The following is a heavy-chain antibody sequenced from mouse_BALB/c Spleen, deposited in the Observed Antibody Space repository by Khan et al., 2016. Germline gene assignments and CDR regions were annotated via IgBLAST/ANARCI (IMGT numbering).Heavy chain of an antibody. Sequence: VQLQESGPGLVKPSQSLFLACSITGFPITSGYYWIWIRQSPGKPLEWMGYITHSGETFYNPSLQSPISITRETSKNQFFLQLNSVTTEDTAMYYCAGDSYGYWYFDAWGAGTTVTVSS. CDR1: GFPITSGYY. CDR2: ITHSGET. CDR3: AGDSYGYWYFDA. J-gene: IGHJ1*01. V-gene: IGHV12-3*02. D-gene: IGHD1-1*02.